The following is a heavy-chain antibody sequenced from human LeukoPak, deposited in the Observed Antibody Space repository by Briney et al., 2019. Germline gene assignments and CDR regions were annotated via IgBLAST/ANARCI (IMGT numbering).Heavy chain of an antibody. CDR3: ARAGYCSGGTCYGKDY. CDR1: GFTFRSKC. V-gene: IGHV3-33*01. CDR2: IWYDGSNA. D-gene: IGHD2-15*01. Sequence: GRSLRLSCAPSGFTFRSKCTHCVRQAPGKGLEWVALIWYDGSNAYYADSVKGRFTIFRDNPKNTLYLLMNSLRADDTAVYYCARAGYCSGGTCYGKDYRGQGTLVTVSS. J-gene: IGHJ4*02.